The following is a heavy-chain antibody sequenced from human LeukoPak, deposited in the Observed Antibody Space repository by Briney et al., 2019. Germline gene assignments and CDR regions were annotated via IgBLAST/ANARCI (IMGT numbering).Heavy chain of an antibody. J-gene: IGHJ4*02. CDR2: INPNSGGT. D-gene: IGHD4-11*01. CDR1: GYTFTNYY. CDR3: AKDAIVRDYSNSDY. V-gene: IGHV1-2*02. Sequence: VSVKVSCKASGYTFTNYYIHWVRQAPGQGLEWMGWINPNSGGTNYAQKFQGRVTMTRDTSISTAYMELSRLTSDDTAVYYCAKDAIVRDYSNSDYWGQGTLVTVSS.